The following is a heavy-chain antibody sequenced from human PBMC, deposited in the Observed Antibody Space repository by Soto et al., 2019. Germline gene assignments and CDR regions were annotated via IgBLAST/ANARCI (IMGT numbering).Heavy chain of an antibody. V-gene: IGHV3-30*18. CDR1: GFTFSSYG. J-gene: IGHJ2*01. CDR3: AKEEYYYDSSGYEGWYFDL. D-gene: IGHD3-22*01. CDR2: ISYDGSNK. Sequence: QVQLVESGGGVVQPGRSLRLSCAASGFTFSSYGMHWVRQAPGKGLEWVAVISYDGSNKYYADSVKGRFTISRDNSKNTLYLQMNSLRAEDTAVYYCAKEEYYYDSSGYEGWYFDLWGRGTLVTVSS.